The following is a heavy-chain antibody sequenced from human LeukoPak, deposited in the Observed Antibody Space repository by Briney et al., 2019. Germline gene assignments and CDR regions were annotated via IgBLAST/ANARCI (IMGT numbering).Heavy chain of an antibody. CDR1: GYTFTDYY. J-gene: IGHJ3*02. Sequence: GASVKVPCKASGYTFTDYYMHWVRQAPGQGLEWMGWIDPNSGGTNFAQKFQGRVTMTRDTSISTTYMELSRLRSDDTAVYYCAREYYDSSGRKHAFDIWGQGTMVTVSS. CDR3: AREYYDSSGRKHAFDI. CDR2: IDPNSGGT. V-gene: IGHV1-2*02. D-gene: IGHD3-22*01.